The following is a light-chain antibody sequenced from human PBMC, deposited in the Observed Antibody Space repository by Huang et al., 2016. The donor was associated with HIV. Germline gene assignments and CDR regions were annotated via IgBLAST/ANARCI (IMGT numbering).Light chain of an antibody. CDR2: AAY. J-gene: IGKJ2*01. CDR1: QSISSY. V-gene: IGKV1-39*01. CDR3: QQTYIIPIT. Sequence: DIQMTQSPFSLSASVGDRVTITCRASQSISSYLNWYQQKPGKAPKILIYAAYTLQSGIPSRFSGSGAGTDFTLTITSLQPEDFATYYCQQTYIIPITFGQGTKLEIK.